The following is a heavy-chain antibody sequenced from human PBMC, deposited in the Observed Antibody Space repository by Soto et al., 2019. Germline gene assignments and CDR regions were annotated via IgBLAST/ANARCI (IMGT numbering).Heavy chain of an antibody. CDR2: IWYDGSNK. J-gene: IGHJ6*03. V-gene: IGHV3-33*01. Sequence: QVQLVESGGGVVQPGRSLRLSCAASGFTFSSYGMHWVRQAPGKGLEWVAVIWYDGSNKYYADSVKGRFTISRDNSKNTLYLQMNSLRAEDTAVYYCARGGSGLSPPPYYYYYMDVWGKGTTVTVSS. D-gene: IGHD6-19*01. CDR1: GFTFSSYG. CDR3: ARGGSGLSPPPYYYYYMDV.